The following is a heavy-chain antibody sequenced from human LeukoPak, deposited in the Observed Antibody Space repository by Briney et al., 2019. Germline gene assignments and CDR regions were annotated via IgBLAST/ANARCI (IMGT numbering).Heavy chain of an antibody. CDR2: IYPGDSDT. D-gene: IGHD6-19*01. CDR3: AVGSSSGWYYFDY. J-gene: IGHJ4*02. V-gene: IGHV5-51*01. Sequence: GESLKISCKGSGYTFHSYWIAWVRQMPGKGLEWMGIIYPGDSDTRYSPSFQGQVTISADKSISTAYLQWSSLKASDTAMYYCAVGSSSGWYYFDYWGQGTLVTVSS. CDR1: GYTFHSYW.